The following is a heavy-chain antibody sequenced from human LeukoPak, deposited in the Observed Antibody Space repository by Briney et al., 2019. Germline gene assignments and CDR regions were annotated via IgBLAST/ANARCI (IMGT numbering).Heavy chain of an antibody. J-gene: IGHJ5*02. V-gene: IGHV4-39*01. CDR1: GASITSSNYY. CDR3: ATSWMQLWSPPDA. CDR2: IYDSGRT. D-gene: IGHD5-18*01. Sequence: SETLSLTCTVSGASITSSNYYWDWIRQPPGKGLGWIGSIYDSGRTYYNPSLKSRVTISVDTSKNQFSLKLSSVTAADTAMYYCATSWMQLWSPPDAWGQGTLVTVSS.